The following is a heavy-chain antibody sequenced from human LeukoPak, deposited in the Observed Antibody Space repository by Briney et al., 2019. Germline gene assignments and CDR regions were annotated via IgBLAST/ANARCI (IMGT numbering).Heavy chain of an antibody. V-gene: IGHV1-69*13. D-gene: IGHD2-2*01. J-gene: IGHJ1*01. CDR2: IIPIFGTA. Sequence: GASVKVSCKASGGTFSSYAISWVRHAPGQGLEWMGGIIPIFGTANYAQKFQGRVTITADESTSTAYMELSSLRSEDTAVYYCAGRYCSSTSCLQAEYFQHWGQGTLVTVSS. CDR3: AGRYCSSTSCLQAEYFQH. CDR1: GGTFSSYA.